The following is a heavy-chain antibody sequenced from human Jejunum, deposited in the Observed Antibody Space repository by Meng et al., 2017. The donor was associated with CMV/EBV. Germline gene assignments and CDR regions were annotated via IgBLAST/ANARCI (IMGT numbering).Heavy chain of an antibody. Sequence: TWLRQAPGQGLEWMGGIIPIFDTAIYAQKFEGRLTITSDDSTGASYMDLSSLTPEDTAVYYCAREFRRDGYDSGSQAQAYFFESWGQGTPVTVSS. V-gene: IGHV1-69*01. CDR3: AREFRRDGYDSGSQAQAYFFES. J-gene: IGHJ4*02. D-gene: IGHD5-24*01. CDR2: IIPIFDTA.